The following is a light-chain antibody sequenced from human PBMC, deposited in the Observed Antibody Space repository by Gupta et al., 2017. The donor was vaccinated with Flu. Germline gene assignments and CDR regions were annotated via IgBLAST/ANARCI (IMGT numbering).Light chain of an antibody. CDR3: MQALLTPRYS. Sequence: DMVMTQSPLSLPVTPGETASISCRSSQSLLHSNGYNYLGWYLQKPGQSPQLLIYLASNRASGVPDRFSGSGSGTDFTLKISRVGAEDVGVYYCMQALLTPRYSFGQGTKLEFK. CDR1: QSLLHSNGYNY. J-gene: IGKJ2*03. V-gene: IGKV2-28*01. CDR2: LAS.